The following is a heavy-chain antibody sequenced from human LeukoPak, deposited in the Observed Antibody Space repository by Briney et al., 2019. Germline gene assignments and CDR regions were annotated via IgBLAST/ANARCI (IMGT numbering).Heavy chain of an antibody. V-gene: IGHV4-59*12. J-gene: IGHJ4*02. Sequence: SETLSLTCTVSGGSISTYFWNWIRQPPGKGLEWIGFISYSGSTNYNPSLKSRVTISLDTSKNRFSLKLSSVTAADTAVYYCARGYSSSWSYYFDYWGQGTLVTVSS. D-gene: IGHD6-13*01. CDR2: ISYSGST. CDR1: GGSISTYF. CDR3: ARGYSSSWSYYFDY.